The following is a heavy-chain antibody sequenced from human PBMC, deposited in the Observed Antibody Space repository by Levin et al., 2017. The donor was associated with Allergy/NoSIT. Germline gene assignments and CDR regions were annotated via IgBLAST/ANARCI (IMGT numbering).Heavy chain of an antibody. CDR3: ARRPRYCSGGSCYVFDY. V-gene: IGHV3-11*01. CDR1: GFTFSDYY. Sequence: PGGSLRLSCAASGFTFSDYYMSWIRQAPGKGLEWVSYISSSGTTIYYADSVKGRFTISRDNAKNSLYLQMNSLRAEDTAVYYCARRPRYCSGGSCYVFDYWGQGTLVTVSS. CDR2: ISSSGTTI. J-gene: IGHJ4*02. D-gene: IGHD2-15*01.